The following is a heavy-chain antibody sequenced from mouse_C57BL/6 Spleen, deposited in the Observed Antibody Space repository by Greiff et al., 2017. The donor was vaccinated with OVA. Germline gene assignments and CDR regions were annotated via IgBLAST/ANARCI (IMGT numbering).Heavy chain of an antibody. CDR2: IDPNSGGT. Sequence: QVQLQQPGAELVKPGASVKLSCKASGYTFTSYWMHWVKQRPGRGLEWIGRIDPNSGGTKYNEKFKSKATLTVDKPSSTAYMQLSSLISEDSAVYYCARYGTSGYAMRYWGQGTSVTVSS. CDR3: ARYGTSGYAMRY. CDR1: GYTFTSYW. V-gene: IGHV1-72*01. J-gene: IGHJ4*01. D-gene: IGHD2-1*01.